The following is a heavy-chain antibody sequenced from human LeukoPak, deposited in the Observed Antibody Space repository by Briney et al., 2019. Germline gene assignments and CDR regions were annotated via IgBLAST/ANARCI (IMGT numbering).Heavy chain of an antibody. D-gene: IGHD2-2*01. CDR3: ARANFLYCSSSTCLFDY. Sequence: AASVTVSCKASGYTFTDYYMHWVRQAPGQGVEGMGWINPNDGDTNYAQKFQGGVTMTRETSISTAHMEVSRLRSDDTAVYYCARANFLYCSSSTCLFDYWGQGTLVTVSS. V-gene: IGHV1-2*02. CDR2: INPNDGDT. J-gene: IGHJ4*02. CDR1: GYTFTDYY.